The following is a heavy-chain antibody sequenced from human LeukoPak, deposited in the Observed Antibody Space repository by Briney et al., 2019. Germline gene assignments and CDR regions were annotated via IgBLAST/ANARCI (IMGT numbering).Heavy chain of an antibody. Sequence: GGSLRLSCAASGFTFSIYSMNWVRQAPGKGPEWVSYISSSITPTYYADSVKGRFTTSRDNAKKSLYLQLNSLRAEDTAVYYCARSRITRVFDYWGQGTLVTVSS. CDR1: GFTFSIYS. V-gene: IGHV3-48*04. CDR2: ISSSITPT. CDR3: ARSRITRVFDY. J-gene: IGHJ4*02. D-gene: IGHD3-10*01.